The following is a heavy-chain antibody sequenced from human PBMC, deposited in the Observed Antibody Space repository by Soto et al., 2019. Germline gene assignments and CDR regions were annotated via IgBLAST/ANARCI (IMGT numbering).Heavy chain of an antibody. Sequence: PGGSPRLSCAASGFSFSSYAMSWVRQAPGKGLEWVSTISGSDGKTFYADSVKGRFSISRDTSKNTLYLQMNSLRADDTAVYYCARWSYLDYWGQGTTVTVSS. CDR1: GFSFSSYA. D-gene: IGHD3-3*01. V-gene: IGHV3-23*01. J-gene: IGHJ4*02. CDR2: ISGSDGKT. CDR3: ARWSYLDY.